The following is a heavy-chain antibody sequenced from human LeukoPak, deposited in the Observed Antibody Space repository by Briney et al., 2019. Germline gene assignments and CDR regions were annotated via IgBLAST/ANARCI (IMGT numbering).Heavy chain of an antibody. CDR3: ARQVGIAARHGYYFDY. D-gene: IGHD6-6*01. CDR2: ISSNGGST. Sequence: GGSLRLSCAASGFTFSSYAMHWVRQAPGKGLEYVSAISSNGGSTYYANSVKGRYTISRDNSKNTLYLQMGSLRAEDMAVYYCARQVGIAARHGYYFDYWGQGTLVTVSS. CDR1: GFTFSSYA. J-gene: IGHJ4*02. V-gene: IGHV3-64*01.